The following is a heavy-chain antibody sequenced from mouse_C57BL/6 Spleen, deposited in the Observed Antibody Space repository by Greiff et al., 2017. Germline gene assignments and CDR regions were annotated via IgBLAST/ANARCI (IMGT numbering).Heavy chain of an antibody. Sequence: QVQLQQPGAELVKPGASVKMSCKASGYTFTSYWIPWVKQRPGQGLEWIGDIYPGSGSTNYNEKFKGKATLTVDTSSSTAYMQLSSLTSEDSAVYYGASAYNDVALGDWGQGTTLTVSS. J-gene: IGHJ2*01. CDR2: IYPGSGST. CDR3: ASAYNDVALGD. V-gene: IGHV1-55*01. CDR1: GYTFTSYW. D-gene: IGHD2-4*01.